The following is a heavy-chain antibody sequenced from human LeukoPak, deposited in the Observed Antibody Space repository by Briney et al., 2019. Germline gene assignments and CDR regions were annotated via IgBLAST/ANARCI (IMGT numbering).Heavy chain of an antibody. V-gene: IGHV3-48*03. Sequence: PGGSLRLSCAASGFTFSSYEMNWVRQAPGKGLEWVSYISSSGSTIYYADSVKGRFTISRDNAKNSLYLQMNSLRAEDTAVYYCARAGGDETYYYDSSGYHTSDYWGQETLVTVSS. CDR1: GFTFSSYE. D-gene: IGHD3-22*01. CDR3: ARAGGDETYYYDSSGYHTSDY. J-gene: IGHJ4*02. CDR2: ISSSGSTI.